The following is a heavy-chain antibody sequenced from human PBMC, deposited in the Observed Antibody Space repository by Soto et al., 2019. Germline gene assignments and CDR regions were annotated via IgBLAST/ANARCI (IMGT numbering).Heavy chain of an antibody. V-gene: IGHV3-23*01. J-gene: IGHJ4*02. CDR3: AKTTTLELAYY. Sequence: GGSLRLSCAASGFTFSSYAMSWVRQAPGKGLEWVSAISGSGGSTYYADSVKGRITISRDNSKNTLYLQMNSLRAEDTAVYYCAKTTTLELAYYWGQGTLVTVSS. CDR1: GFTFSSYA. CDR2: ISGSGGST. D-gene: IGHD1-7*01.